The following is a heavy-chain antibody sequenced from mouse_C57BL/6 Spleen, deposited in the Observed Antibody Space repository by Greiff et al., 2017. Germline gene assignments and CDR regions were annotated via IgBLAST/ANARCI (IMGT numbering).Heavy chain of an antibody. CDR2: ISYDGSN. CDR3: ARGQSYYFDY. V-gene: IGHV3-6*01. CDR1: GYSITSGYY. J-gene: IGHJ2*01. Sequence: VQLKESGPGLVKPSQSLSLTCSVTGYSITSGYYWNWIRQLPGNKLEWMGYISYDGSNNYNPSLKNRISITRDTSKNQFFLKLNSVTTEDTATYYCARGQSYYFDYWGQGTTLTVSS.